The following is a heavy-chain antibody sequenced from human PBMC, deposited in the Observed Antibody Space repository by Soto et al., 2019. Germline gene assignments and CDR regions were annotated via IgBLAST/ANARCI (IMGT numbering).Heavy chain of an antibody. Sequence: QVQLVQSRGEVKKPGASVKVSCKTSGYSFTTYGISWVRQAPGQGLEWMGWISGYNGNTNYAQKLKGRPPMPKATSTSTAYRERRSLTSDDTAVYYCAGEGAAPYYYYGMDVWGKGRTVPVSS. CDR1: GYSFTTYG. CDR3: AGEGAAPYYYYGMDV. V-gene: IGHV1-18*01. CDR2: ISGYNGNT. J-gene: IGHJ6*04. D-gene: IGHD6-25*01.